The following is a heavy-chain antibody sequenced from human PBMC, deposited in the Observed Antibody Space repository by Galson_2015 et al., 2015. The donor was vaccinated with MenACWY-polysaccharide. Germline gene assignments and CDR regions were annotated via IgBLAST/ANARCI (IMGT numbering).Heavy chain of an antibody. CDR1: GDSINAYY. CDR3: ARVTSGIPGVISN. V-gene: IGHV4-59*01. D-gene: IGHD3-10*01. J-gene: IGHJ4*02. Sequence: PGLVKPSETLSLTCTGSGDSINAYYLSWIRQPPGKGLEWIGDIYNSGSTNYNPSLESRVTISVNTSKNQFSLKLNSVTAAEPAVYYWARVTSGIPGVISNWGQGTLVTVSS. CDR2: IYNSGST.